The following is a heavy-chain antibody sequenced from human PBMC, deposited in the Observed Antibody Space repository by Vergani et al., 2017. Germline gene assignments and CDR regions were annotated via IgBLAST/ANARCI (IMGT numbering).Heavy chain of an antibody. CDR3: AREWRGIAVAGTTYYFDL. V-gene: IGHV3-66*02. CDR2: IYSGGST. CDR1: GFIVSSNY. Sequence: EVQLVESGGGLVQRGGSLRLSCAASGFIVSSNYMSWVRQAPGKGLEWVSVIYSGGSTNYADSVKGRITISRDSPKNTLYLQMNSLRPEDTAVYYCAREWRGIAVAGTTYYFDLWGRGTLVTVSS. D-gene: IGHD6-19*01. J-gene: IGHJ2*01.